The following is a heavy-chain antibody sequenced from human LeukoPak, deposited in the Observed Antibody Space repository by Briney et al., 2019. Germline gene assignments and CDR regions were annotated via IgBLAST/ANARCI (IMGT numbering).Heavy chain of an antibody. D-gene: IGHD3-3*01. CDR2: ISSSGSTI. J-gene: IGHJ4*02. CDR3: ARDVGKLGFLEWFSDY. Sequence: GGSLRLSCAASGFTFSSYEMNWVRQAPGKGLEWVSYISSSGSTIYYADSVKGRFTISRDNAKNSLYLQMNSLRAEDTAVYYCARDVGKLGFLEWFSDYWGQGTLVTVSS. CDR1: GFTFSSYE. V-gene: IGHV3-48*03.